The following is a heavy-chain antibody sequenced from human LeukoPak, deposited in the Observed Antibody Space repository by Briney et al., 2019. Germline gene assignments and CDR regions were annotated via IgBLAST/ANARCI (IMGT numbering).Heavy chain of an antibody. CDR1: GGSISSYY. CDR2: IYYSGST. J-gene: IGHJ4*02. V-gene: IGHV4-59*01. Sequence: SETLSLTCTVSGGSISSYYWSWIRQPPGKGLEWIGYIYYSGSTNCNPSLKSRVTISVDTSKNQFSLKLSSVTAADTAVYYCARGAAAVAGPDYWGQGTLVTVSS. CDR3: ARGAAAVAGPDY. D-gene: IGHD6-19*01.